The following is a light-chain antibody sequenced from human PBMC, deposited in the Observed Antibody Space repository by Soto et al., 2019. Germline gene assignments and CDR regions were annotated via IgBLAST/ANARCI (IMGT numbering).Light chain of an antibody. CDR2: GAS. Sequence: EIVLSQSPGTLSLSPGERATLSCRASQSVSSNFLAWYQQKPGQAPRLLIFGASTRATGIPARFSGSGSGTEFTLTISSLQSEDFAVYYCQQYDNWLRTFGGGTKVDIK. CDR1: QSVSSNF. CDR3: QQYDNWLRT. J-gene: IGKJ4*02. V-gene: IGKV3-15*01.